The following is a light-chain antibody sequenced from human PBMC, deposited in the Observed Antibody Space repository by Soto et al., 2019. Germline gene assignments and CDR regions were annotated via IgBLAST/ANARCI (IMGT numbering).Light chain of an antibody. Sequence: DIGMTQSPGSLAAPLGEKATINGKSSHSSLSSSNNKNYLAWYQQKKGQSPKXXIHWASTRDFGVPDRFSGSGYGTDFNLTISSLQAEDVAVYYCQQSHSAPLTFGGGTKVDIK. CDR2: WAS. V-gene: IGKV4-1*01. J-gene: IGKJ4*01. CDR1: HSSLSSSNNKNY. CDR3: QQSHSAPLT.